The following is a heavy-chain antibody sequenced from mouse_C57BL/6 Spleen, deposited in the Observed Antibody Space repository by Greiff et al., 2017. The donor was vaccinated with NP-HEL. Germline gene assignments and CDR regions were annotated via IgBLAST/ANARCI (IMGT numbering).Heavy chain of an antibody. J-gene: IGHJ1*03. Sequence: DVMLVESGGGLVKPGGSLKLSCAASGFTFSSYAMSWVRQTPEKRLEWVATISDGGSYTYYPDNVKGRFTISRDNAKNNLYLQMSHLKSEDTAMYYCARGITTVVASYWYFDVWGTGTTVTVSS. V-gene: IGHV5-4*03. CDR1: GFTFSSYA. D-gene: IGHD1-1*01. CDR2: ISDGGSYT. CDR3: ARGITTVVASYWYFDV.